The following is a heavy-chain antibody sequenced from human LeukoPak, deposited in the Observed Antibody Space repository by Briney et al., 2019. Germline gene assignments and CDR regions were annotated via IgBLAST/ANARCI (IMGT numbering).Heavy chain of an antibody. CDR2: ISWNSGSI. D-gene: IGHD1-26*01. Sequence: GGSLRLSCAASGFTFDDYAMHWVRQAPGKGLEWVSGISWNSGSIGYADSVKGRLTISRDNAKNSLYLQMNSLRAEDTALYYCAKDLQWELRGDAFDIWGQGTMVTVSS. CDR1: GFTFDDYA. J-gene: IGHJ3*02. CDR3: AKDLQWELRGDAFDI. V-gene: IGHV3-9*01.